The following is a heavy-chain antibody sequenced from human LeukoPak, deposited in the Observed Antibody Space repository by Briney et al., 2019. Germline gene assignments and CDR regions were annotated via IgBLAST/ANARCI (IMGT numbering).Heavy chain of an antibody. V-gene: IGHV3-48*01. D-gene: IGHD1-1*01. J-gene: IGHJ4*02. CDR2: ISGSSITM. Sequence: GGSLRLSCAASGFTFSSYAMHWVRQAPGKGLEWVSYISGSSITMYYAGSVKGRFTISRDNAKNSLSLQMNSLRAEDTAVYYCARDYWNPHDPEYYFDYWGQGTLVTVSS. CDR1: GFTFSSYA. CDR3: ARDYWNPHDPEYYFDY.